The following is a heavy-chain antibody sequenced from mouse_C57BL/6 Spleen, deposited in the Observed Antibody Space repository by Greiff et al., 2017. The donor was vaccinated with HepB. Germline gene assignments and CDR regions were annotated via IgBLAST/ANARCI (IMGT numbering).Heavy chain of an antibody. CDR3: ARATVRYFDV. CDR2: ISGGGGNT. V-gene: IGHV5-9*01. J-gene: IGHJ1*03. Sequence: DVKLVESGGGLVKPGGSLKLSCAASGFTFSSYTMSWVRQTPEKRLEWVATISGGGGNTYYPDSVKGRFTISRDNAKNTLYLQMSSLRSEDTALYYCARATVRYFDVWGTGTTVTVSS. CDR1: GFTFSSYT. D-gene: IGHD1-1*01.